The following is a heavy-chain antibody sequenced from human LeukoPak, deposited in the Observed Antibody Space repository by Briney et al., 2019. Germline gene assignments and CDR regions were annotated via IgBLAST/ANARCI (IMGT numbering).Heavy chain of an antibody. J-gene: IGHJ4*02. CDR2: INPNSGGT. CDR3: ASPLMQFDY. Sequence: ASVKVSCKASGYTFTACYMHWVRQAPGQGLEWMGWINPNSGGTKYAQKFQGRVTMTRDTSISTTYMELTSLRSDDTAVYYCASPLMQFDYWGQGTLVTVSS. V-gene: IGHV1-2*02. CDR1: GYTFTACY.